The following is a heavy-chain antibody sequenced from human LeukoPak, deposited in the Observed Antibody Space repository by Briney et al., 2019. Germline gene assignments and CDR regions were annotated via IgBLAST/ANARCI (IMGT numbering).Heavy chain of an antibody. Sequence: KSGGSLRLSCAASGFIFSTSTMNWVRQAPGKGLEWISSIGKTSRDMYYADSVRGRFTISRDNAKNSLFLLMNSLRVEDTSVYYCVRGDNRDYWGQGTLVTVSS. J-gene: IGHJ4*02. CDR1: GFIFSTST. CDR2: IGKTSRDM. CDR3: VRGDNRDY. D-gene: IGHD1-14*01. V-gene: IGHV3-21*01.